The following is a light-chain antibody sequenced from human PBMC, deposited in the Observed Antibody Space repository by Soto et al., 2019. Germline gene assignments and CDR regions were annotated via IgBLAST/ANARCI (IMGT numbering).Light chain of an antibody. V-gene: IGKV1-9*01. J-gene: IGKJ5*01. CDR2: IAS. CDR3: QQVNSYPIT. Sequence: QFTKSPSFLSASVGDRVTITCRASQGIRNYLAWYQQKPGRAPKLLIYIASTLQSGVPSRFSGSYSGTEFTLTITSLQPEDFATYYCQQVNSYPITFGQGTRLENK. CDR1: QGIRNY.